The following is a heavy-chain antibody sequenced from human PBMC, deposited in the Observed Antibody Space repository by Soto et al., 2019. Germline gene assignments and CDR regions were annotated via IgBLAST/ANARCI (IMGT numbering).Heavy chain of an antibody. V-gene: IGHV4-34*01. J-gene: IGHJ6*02. CDR3: ARGGEQQLVRYYYYGMDV. CDR1: GGSFSGYY. Sequence: ETLSLTCAVYGGSFSGYYWSWIRQPPGKGLEWIGEINHSGSTNYNPSLKSRVTISVDTSKNQFSLKLSSVTAADTAVYYCARGGEQQLVRYYYYGMDVWGQGTTVTVSS. D-gene: IGHD6-13*01. CDR2: INHSGST.